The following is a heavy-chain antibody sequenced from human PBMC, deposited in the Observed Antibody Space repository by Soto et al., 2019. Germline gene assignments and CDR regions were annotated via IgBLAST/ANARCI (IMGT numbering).Heavy chain of an antibody. V-gene: IGHV4-4*02. D-gene: IGHD2-8*02. CDR2: INHSGST. CDR1: GFSISSSNW. J-gene: IGHJ4*02. CDR3: ARDKITGLFDY. Sequence: SETLSLTCAVSGFSISSSNWWSWVRQPPGKGLEWIGEINHSGSTNYNPSLKSRVTISVDTSKNQFSLKLTSVTAADTAVYYCARDKITGLFDYWGQGTLVTVSS.